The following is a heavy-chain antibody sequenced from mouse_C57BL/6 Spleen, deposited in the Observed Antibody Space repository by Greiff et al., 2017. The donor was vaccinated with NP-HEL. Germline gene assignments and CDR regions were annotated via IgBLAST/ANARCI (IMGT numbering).Heavy chain of an antibody. CDR2: IDPSDSYT. CDR1: GYTFTSYW. D-gene: IGHD2-1*01. CDR3: ARSTMVTRWFAY. J-gene: IGHJ3*01. Sequence: QVQLQQPGAVLVKPGASVKLSCKASGYTFTSYWMQWVKQRPGQGLEWIGEIDPSDSYTNYNQKFKGKATLTVDTSSSTAYMQLSSLTSEDSAVYYCARSTMVTRWFAYWGQGTLVTVSA. V-gene: IGHV1-50*01.